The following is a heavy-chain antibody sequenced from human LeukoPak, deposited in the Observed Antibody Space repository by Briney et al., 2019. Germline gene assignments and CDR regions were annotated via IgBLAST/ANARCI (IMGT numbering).Heavy chain of an antibody. D-gene: IGHD4-17*01. V-gene: IGHV1-18*04. Sequence: ASVKVPCKASGYTFTSYGISWVRQAPGQGLEWMGWISAYNGNTNYAQKLQGRVTMTTDTSTSTAYMELRSLRSDDTAVYYCARDTGDYWSNRRFDYWGQGTLVTVSS. CDR1: GYTFTSYG. J-gene: IGHJ4*02. CDR2: ISAYNGNT. CDR3: ARDTGDYWSNRRFDY.